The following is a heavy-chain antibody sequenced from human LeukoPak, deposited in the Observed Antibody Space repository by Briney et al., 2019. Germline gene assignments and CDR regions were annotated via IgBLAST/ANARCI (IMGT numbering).Heavy chain of an antibody. CDR2: IYSGGST. V-gene: IGHV3-53*01. J-gene: IGHJ4*02. CDR3: ARRTPYCSSTSCYFDY. Sequence: GGSLRLSCAASGFTVSSNYMTWVRQAPGKGLEWVSVIYSGGSTYYVDSVKGRFTISRDNSKNTLYLQMNSLRGEDTAVCYCARRTPYCSSTSCYFDYWGQGTLVTVSS. CDR1: GFTVSSNY. D-gene: IGHD2-2*01.